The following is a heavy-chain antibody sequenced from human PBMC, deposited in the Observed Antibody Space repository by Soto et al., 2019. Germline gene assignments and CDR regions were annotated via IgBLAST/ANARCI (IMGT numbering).Heavy chain of an antibody. V-gene: IGHV1-24*01. Sequence: QVQLVQSGAEVKKPGASVKVSCKVSGYTLTELSMHWVRQAPGKGLEWMGGFDPEDGETIYAQKFQGRVTMTEDTSTDRXYMELSSLRSEDTAVYYCATEIHYDILTDYFPLDYWGQGTLVTVSS. CDR2: FDPEDGET. CDR1: GYTLTELS. D-gene: IGHD3-9*01. J-gene: IGHJ4*02. CDR3: ATEIHYDILTDYFPLDY.